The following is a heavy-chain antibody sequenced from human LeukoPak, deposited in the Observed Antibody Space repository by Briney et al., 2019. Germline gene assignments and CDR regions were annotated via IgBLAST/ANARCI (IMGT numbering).Heavy chain of an antibody. Sequence: SETLSLTCAVYGGSFSGYYWSWIRQPPGKGLEWIGEINHSGSTNYNPSLKSRVTISVDTSKNQFSLKLSSVTAADTAVYYCARTQGEQLVPGFDYWGQGTLVTVSS. V-gene: IGHV4-34*01. CDR3: ARTQGEQLVPGFDY. CDR2: INHSGST. D-gene: IGHD6-6*01. CDR1: GGSFSGYY. J-gene: IGHJ4*02.